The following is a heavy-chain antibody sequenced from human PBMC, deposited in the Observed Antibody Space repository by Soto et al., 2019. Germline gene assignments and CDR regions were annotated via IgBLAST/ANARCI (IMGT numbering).Heavy chain of an antibody. CDR1: GGSISSYY. Sequence: SETLSLTCTVSGGSISSYYWSWIRQPPGKGLEWIGYIYYSGSTNYNPSLRSRVTISVDTSKNQFSLKLSSVTAADTAVYYCARDETSRDGYNFSYWGQGTLVTVSS. CDR2: IYYSGST. V-gene: IGHV4-59*01. D-gene: IGHD5-12*01. CDR3: ARDETSRDGYNFSY. J-gene: IGHJ4*02.